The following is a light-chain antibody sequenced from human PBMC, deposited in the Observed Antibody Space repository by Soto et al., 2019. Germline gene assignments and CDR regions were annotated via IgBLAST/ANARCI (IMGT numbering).Light chain of an antibody. J-gene: IGKJ2*01. CDR2: AAS. V-gene: IGKV3-20*01. Sequence: DIVLTQSPRTLSLSPVERATLSCMASEPVHKNFLGWYQKKPGQAPRLLIFAASLRATGIPYRFSGSGSGRDFTLTMSRLEPEDFGGYYCQQYGISTPYTCGQGTKLEIK. CDR1: EPVHKNF. CDR3: QQYGISTPYT.